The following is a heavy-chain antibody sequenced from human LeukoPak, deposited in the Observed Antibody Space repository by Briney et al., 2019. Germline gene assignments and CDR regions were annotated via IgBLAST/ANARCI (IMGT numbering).Heavy chain of an antibody. CDR3: VKLRGIYLDFDY. J-gene: IGHJ4*02. D-gene: IGHD1-26*01. V-gene: IGHV3-23*01. Sequence: GGSLRLSCAASGFTFSNCAMSWVRHAPGKGLEWVSGISDSGSGTYYADSVKGRFTISRDNSKNTLWLQMNSLRADDTAVYYCVKLRGIYLDFDYWGQGTLVTVSS. CDR2: ISDSGSGT. CDR1: GFTFSNCA.